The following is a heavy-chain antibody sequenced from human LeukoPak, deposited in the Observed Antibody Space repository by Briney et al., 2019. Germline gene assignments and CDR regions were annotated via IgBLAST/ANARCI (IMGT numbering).Heavy chain of an antibody. Sequence: GSLRLSCAASGFTFSDYYMSWIRQAPGKGLEWVSYISSSDSTIYYADSVKGRFTISRDNAKNSLYLQMNSLRAEDTAMYYCARGWYYYDSSGYYYFDYWGQGTLVTVSS. CDR2: ISSSDSTI. CDR1: GFTFSDYY. J-gene: IGHJ4*02. D-gene: IGHD3-22*01. CDR3: ARGWYYYDSSGYYYFDY. V-gene: IGHV3-11*04.